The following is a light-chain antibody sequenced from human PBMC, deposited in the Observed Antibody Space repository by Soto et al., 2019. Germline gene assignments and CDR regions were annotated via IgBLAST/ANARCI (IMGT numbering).Light chain of an antibody. J-gene: IGLJ1*01. CDR3: CSYAGSYTYV. CDR1: SSDVANYKY. CDR2: DVN. V-gene: IGLV2-11*01. Sequence: QSALTQPRSVSGSPGQSVTISCTRTSSDVANYKYVSWYQQHPGKAPKLMIYDVNKRPSGVPYRFSGSKSGNTASLTISGLQAEDEADYYCCSYAGSYTYVFGTGTKVTVL.